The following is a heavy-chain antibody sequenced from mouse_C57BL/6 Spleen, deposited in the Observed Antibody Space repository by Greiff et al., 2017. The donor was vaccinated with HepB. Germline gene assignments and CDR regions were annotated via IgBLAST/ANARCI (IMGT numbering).Heavy chain of an antibody. Sequence: VQLQQSGPVLVKPGASVKMSCKASGYTFTDYYMNWVKQSHGKSLEWIGVINPYNGGTSYNQKFKGKATLTVDKSSSTAYMELNSLTSEDSAVYYGANYDYDEAMDDGGQGTSVTVSS. CDR2: INPYNGGT. V-gene: IGHV1-19*01. D-gene: IGHD2-4*01. CDR1: GYTFTDYY. J-gene: IGHJ4*01. CDR3: ANYDYDEAMDD.